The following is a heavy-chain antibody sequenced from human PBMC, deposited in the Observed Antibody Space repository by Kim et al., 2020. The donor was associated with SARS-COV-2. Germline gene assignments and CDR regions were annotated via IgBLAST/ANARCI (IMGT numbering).Heavy chain of an antibody. V-gene: IGHV3-20*04. CDR3: VRGDIGMADED. CDR1: GFTFPQYG. Sequence: GGSLRLSCAASGFTFPQYGMSWVRQAPGKGLEWVAGIISRGDSTQYADSVKGRFTISRDNGENFLYLQMNSLRVEDTAIYYCVRGDIGMADEDWGQGTLVTVSS. J-gene: IGHJ4*02. D-gene: IGHD6-19*01. CDR2: IISRGDST.